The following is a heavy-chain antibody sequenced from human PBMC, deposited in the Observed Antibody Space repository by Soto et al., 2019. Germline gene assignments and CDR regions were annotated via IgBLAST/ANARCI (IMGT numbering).Heavy chain of an antibody. Sequence: QMHLVESGGGVVQPGRSLRLSCAASGFTISSYGMHWVRQAPGKGLEWVAVIWYDGTNKYYADSVKGRFTISRDISKNTLYLQMNSLRVEDTAVYYGAGAAAEGWFDPWGQGSLVTVSS. CDR1: GFTISSYG. D-gene: IGHD6-25*01. CDR2: IWYDGTNK. V-gene: IGHV3-33*01. CDR3: AGAAAEGWFDP. J-gene: IGHJ5*02.